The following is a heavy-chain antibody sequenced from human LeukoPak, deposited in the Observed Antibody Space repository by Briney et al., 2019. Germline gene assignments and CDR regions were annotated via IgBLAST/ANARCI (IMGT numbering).Heavy chain of an antibody. CDR3: ARVGESGIFDY. J-gene: IGHJ4*02. D-gene: IGHD1-26*01. Sequence: GGSLRLSCAASGFTFDDYGMSWVRQAPGKGLEWVPLIYSGGSTYYADSVKGRFTISRDNSKNTLYLQMNSLRAEDTAVYYCARVGESGIFDYWGQGTLVTVSA. CDR1: GFTFDDYG. CDR2: IYSGGST. V-gene: IGHV3-66*01.